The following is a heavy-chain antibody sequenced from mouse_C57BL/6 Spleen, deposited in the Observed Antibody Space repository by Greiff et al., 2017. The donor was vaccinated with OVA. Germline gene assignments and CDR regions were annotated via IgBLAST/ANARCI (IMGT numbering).Heavy chain of an antibody. CDR2: SRNKANDYTT. D-gene: IGHD1-3*01. J-gene: IGHJ4*01. CDR3: ARDDNQGYAMDY. CDR1: GFTFSDFY. Sequence: EVKLMESGGGLVQSGRSLRLSCATSGFTFSDFYMEWVRQAPGKGLEWIAASRNKANDYTTEYSASVKGRFIVSRDTSQSILYLQMNALGAEDTAIYYCARDDNQGYAMDYWGQGTSVTVSS. V-gene: IGHV7-1*01.